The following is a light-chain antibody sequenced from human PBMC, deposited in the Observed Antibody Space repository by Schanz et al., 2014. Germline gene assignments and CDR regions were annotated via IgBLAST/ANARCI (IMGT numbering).Light chain of an antibody. J-gene: IGLJ3*02. Sequence: QSALIQPPSVSGSPGQSVTISCTGTSSDVGSYDYVSWYQQHPGTVPKPMIYNVNTQPSGVPDRFSGSKSGTSGSLAISGLQSEDEADYYCAAWDDRLNGRVFGGGTKLTVL. CDR3: AAWDDRLNGRV. V-gene: IGLV2-11*01. CDR1: SSDVGSYDY. CDR2: NVN.